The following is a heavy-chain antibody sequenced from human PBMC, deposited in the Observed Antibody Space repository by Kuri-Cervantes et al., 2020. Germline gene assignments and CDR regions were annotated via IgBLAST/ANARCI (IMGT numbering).Heavy chain of an antibody. CDR1: GYTFTGYY. CDR3: ARVLSLWGVAPLDY. D-gene: IGHD3-16*01. Sequence: ASVKVSCKASGYTFTGYYMHWVRQAPGQGLEWMGWINPNSGGTNYAQKFQGWVTITRDTSASTAYMELSSLRSEDTAVYYCARVLSLWGVAPLDYWGQGTLVTVSS. J-gene: IGHJ4*02. CDR2: INPNSGGT. V-gene: IGHV1-2*04.